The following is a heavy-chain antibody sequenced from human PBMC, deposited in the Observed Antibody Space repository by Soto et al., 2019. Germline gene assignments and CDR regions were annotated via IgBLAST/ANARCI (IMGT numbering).Heavy chain of an antibody. Sequence: SETLSLTCTVSGGSISSGDYYWSWIRQPPGKGLEWIGYIYYSGSTYYNPSLKSRVTISVDTSKNQFSLKLSSVTAADTAVYYCARGLKWLRLFRPDSTINWFDPWGQGTLVTVSS. CDR2: IYYSGST. CDR3: ARGLKWLRLFRPDSTINWFDP. J-gene: IGHJ5*02. CDR1: GGSISSGDYY. D-gene: IGHD5-12*01. V-gene: IGHV4-30-4*01.